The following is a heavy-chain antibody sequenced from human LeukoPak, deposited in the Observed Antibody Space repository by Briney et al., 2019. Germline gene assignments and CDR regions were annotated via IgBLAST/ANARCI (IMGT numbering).Heavy chain of an antibody. CDR3: AKDQTGTNGAYFDY. CDR2: ISGSGGST. V-gene: IGHV3-23*01. J-gene: IGHJ4*02. Sequence: GGSLRLSCAVSGFTFSSYAMSWVRQAPGKGLEWVSAISGSGGSTYYADSVKGRFTISRDNSKNTLYLQMNSLRAEDTAVYYCAKDQTGTNGAYFDYWGQGTLVTVSS. D-gene: IGHD1-1*01. CDR1: GFTFSSYA.